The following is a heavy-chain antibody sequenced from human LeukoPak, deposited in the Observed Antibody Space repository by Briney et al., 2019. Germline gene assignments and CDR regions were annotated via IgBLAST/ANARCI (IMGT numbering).Heavy chain of an antibody. V-gene: IGHV3-33*01. CDR1: GFTFSSYG. CDR3: ARDPSSGSYPTLDY. J-gene: IGHJ4*02. CDR2: IWFDGSNK. D-gene: IGHD1-26*01. Sequence: PGGSLRLSCAASGFTFSSYGMHWVRQAPGKGLEWVAVIWFDGSNKYYADSVKGRFTISRDSSKNTLYLQMNSLRAEDTAVYYCARDPSSGSYPTLDYWGQGTLVTVSS.